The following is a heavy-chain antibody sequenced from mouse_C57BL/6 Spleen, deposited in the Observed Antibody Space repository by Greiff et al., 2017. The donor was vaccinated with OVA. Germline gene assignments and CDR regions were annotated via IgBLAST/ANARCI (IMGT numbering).Heavy chain of an antibody. Sequence: VQLQQSGAELARPGASVKLSCKASGYTFTSYGISWVKQRTGQGLEWIGEIDPRSGDTNYNEKFKGKATLTADKSSSTAYMGLRSLTSEDSAVYFCARGARGYAMDYWGQGTSVTVSS. J-gene: IGHJ4*01. D-gene: IGHD3-3*01. CDR1: GYTFTSYG. CDR2: IDPRSGDT. CDR3: ARGARGYAMDY. V-gene: IGHV1-81*01.